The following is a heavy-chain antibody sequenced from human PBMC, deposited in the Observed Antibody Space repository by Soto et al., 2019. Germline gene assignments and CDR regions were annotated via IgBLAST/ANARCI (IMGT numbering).Heavy chain of an antibody. V-gene: IGHV4-59*12. CDR1: GGSITSSY. CDR2: IYDTGISGYTPST. D-gene: IGHD6-19*01. Sequence: PSETLSLTCTVSGGSITSSYWSWIRRPPGKGLEWIAYIYDTGISGYTPSTSYNPSLKSRVTISVDTSKNQFSLKLSSVTAADTAVYYCARGRGQWLLPYYYYGMDVWGQGTTVTVSS. CDR3: ARGRGQWLLPYYYYGMDV. J-gene: IGHJ6*02.